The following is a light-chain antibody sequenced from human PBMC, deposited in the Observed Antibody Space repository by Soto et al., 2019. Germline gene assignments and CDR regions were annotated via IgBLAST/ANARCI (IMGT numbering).Light chain of an antibody. Sequence: VMTQSPASLAVSLSVRATINCKSHQSVLSSSNNKNYLAWFQQKPGQPPKLLIYWASARKPGVPDRFIGSGSGTDFTLTITTLQAEDVAVYYCQQYHSDPITFGQGTRLEI. CDR2: WAS. CDR3: QQYHSDPIT. V-gene: IGKV4-1*01. CDR1: QSVLSSSNNKNY. J-gene: IGKJ5*01.